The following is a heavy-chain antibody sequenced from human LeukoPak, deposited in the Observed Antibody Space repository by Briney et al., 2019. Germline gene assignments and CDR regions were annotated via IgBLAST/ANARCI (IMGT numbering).Heavy chain of an antibody. CDR2: ISSSSSTI. V-gene: IGHV3-48*04. Sequence: GGSLRLSCAASGFAFNSFGMSWVRQAPGKGLEWLSYISSSSSTIYYADSVRGRFTISRDNAKNSLYLQINSLRADDTAVYYCARSHQRVGIEDYWGQGTLVTVSS. J-gene: IGHJ4*02. CDR1: GFAFNSFG. D-gene: IGHD1-26*01. CDR3: ARSHQRVGIEDY.